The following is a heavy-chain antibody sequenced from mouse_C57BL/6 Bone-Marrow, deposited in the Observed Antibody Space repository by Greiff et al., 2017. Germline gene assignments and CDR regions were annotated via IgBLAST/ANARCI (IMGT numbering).Heavy chain of an antibody. D-gene: IGHD1-1*01. CDR2: FYPGSGST. CDR3: ERPVPYFDV. CDR1: GYTFTSYW. Sequence: VQLQQPGAELVQPGASVQMSCKASGYTFTSYWITWVKQRPGQGLEWIGDFYPGSGSTNYNEQFKSKATLTVDTSSSTAYMQHSSVTSVDSAVYYGERPVPYFDVWGTGTTVTVSS. V-gene: IGHV1-55*01. J-gene: IGHJ1*03.